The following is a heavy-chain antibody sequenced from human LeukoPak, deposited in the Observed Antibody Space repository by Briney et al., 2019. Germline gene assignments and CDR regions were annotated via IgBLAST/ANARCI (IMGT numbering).Heavy chain of an antibody. V-gene: IGHV3-73*01. CDR1: GFTFSGSA. J-gene: IGHJ4*02. D-gene: IGHD3-10*01. CDR3: TGNYYGSGSYADFDY. CDR2: IRSTANGYAT. Sequence: GGSLRLSCAASGFTFSGSALHWVRQAPGKGLEWVGRIRSTANGYATAYAASVKGRFTISRDDSKNTAYLQMDSLKTEDTAAYYCTGNYYGSGSYADFDYWGQGTLVTVSS.